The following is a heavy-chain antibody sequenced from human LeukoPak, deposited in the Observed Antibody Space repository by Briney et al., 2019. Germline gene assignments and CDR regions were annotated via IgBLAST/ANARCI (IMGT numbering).Heavy chain of an antibody. Sequence: GGSLILSCAASGFTLSSYWMSWVRQAPGKGLEWVANIKQDGSEKYYVDSVKGRFTISRDNAWDSLYLQMNSLRVEDTALYYCARDYNGHFDYWGQGTLVTVSS. D-gene: IGHD5-24*01. V-gene: IGHV3-7*04. CDR1: GFTLSSYW. CDR3: ARDYNGHFDY. CDR2: IKQDGSEK. J-gene: IGHJ4*02.